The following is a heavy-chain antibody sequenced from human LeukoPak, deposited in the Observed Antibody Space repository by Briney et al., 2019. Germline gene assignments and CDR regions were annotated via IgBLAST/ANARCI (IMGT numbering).Heavy chain of an antibody. Sequence: GGSLRLSCAASGFTLSSYEMNWVRQAPGKGLEWVSYISSSGSTIYYADSVKGRFTISRDNAKNSLYLQMNSLRAEDTAVYYCAREQLLYYYDSSGYNKDDAFDIWGQGTMVTVSS. D-gene: IGHD3-22*01. CDR2: ISSSGSTI. CDR1: GFTLSSYE. CDR3: AREQLLYYYDSSGYNKDDAFDI. V-gene: IGHV3-48*03. J-gene: IGHJ3*02.